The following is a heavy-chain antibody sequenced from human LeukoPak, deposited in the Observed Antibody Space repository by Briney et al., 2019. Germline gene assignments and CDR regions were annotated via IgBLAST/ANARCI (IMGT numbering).Heavy chain of an antibody. V-gene: IGHV1-69*04. Sequence: SVKVSCKASGGTFSSYTISWVRQAPGQGPEWMGRIIPILGIANYAQKFQGRVTITADKSTSTAYMELGSLRSEDTAVYYCAREGRVVEMATGEYFQHWGQGTLVTVSS. CDR3: AREGRVVEMATGEYFQH. CDR1: GGTFSSYT. J-gene: IGHJ1*01. D-gene: IGHD5-24*01. CDR2: IIPILGIA.